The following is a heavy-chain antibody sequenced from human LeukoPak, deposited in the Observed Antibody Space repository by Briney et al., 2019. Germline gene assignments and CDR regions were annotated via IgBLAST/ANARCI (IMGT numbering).Heavy chain of an antibody. Sequence: PGGSLRLSCAASGFTFSSYATHWVRQAPGKGLEWVAVISYDGSNKYYADSVKGRFTISRDNSKNTLYLQMNSLRAEDTAVYYCAKVIKRYSSSWYFDYWGQGTLVTVSS. D-gene: IGHD6-13*01. J-gene: IGHJ4*02. V-gene: IGHV3-30*04. CDR3: AKVIKRYSSSWYFDY. CDR1: GFTFSSYA. CDR2: ISYDGSNK.